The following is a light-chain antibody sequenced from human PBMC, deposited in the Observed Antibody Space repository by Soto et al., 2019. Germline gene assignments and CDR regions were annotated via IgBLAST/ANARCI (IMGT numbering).Light chain of an antibody. CDR2: GAS. J-gene: IGKJ2*01. CDR3: QQYHNWPPQYT. Sequence: EIVMTQSPASLSVSPGDGATLSCRASQTVASNLAWYQQKPGQGPRLLIHGASTRAAGVPARFSGSGSGTDVTLLISSLQSEDFAVYYCQQYHNWPPQYTFGQGTRLQIK. V-gene: IGKV3-15*01. CDR1: QTVASN.